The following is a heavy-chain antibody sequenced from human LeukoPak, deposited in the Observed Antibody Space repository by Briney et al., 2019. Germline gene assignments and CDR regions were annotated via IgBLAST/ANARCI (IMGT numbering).Heavy chain of an antibody. CDR2: ISSNGGST. Sequence: GGSLRLSCSASGFTFSSYAMHWVRQAPGKGLEYVSAISSNGGSTYYADSVKGRFTISRDNSKNTLYLQMSSLRAEDTAVYYCVKEGTPSIAAAGTPFLWPFDYWGQGTLVTISS. J-gene: IGHJ4*02. CDR1: GFTFSSYA. CDR3: VKEGTPSIAAAGTPFLWPFDY. V-gene: IGHV3-64D*06. D-gene: IGHD6-13*01.